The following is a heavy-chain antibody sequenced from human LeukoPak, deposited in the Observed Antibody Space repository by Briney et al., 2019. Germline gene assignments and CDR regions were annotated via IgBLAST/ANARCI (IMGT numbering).Heavy chain of an antibody. Sequence: GGSLRLSCAASGFTFSSYSMNWVRQAPGKGLEWVSSISSSSSYIYYADSVKGRFTISRDNAKNSLYLQMNSLRAEDTALYYCARRPRYCSSTSCYKGAFDIWGQGTMVTVSS. J-gene: IGHJ3*02. CDR3: ARRPRYCSSTSCYKGAFDI. D-gene: IGHD2-2*02. CDR2: ISSSSSYI. CDR1: GFTFSSYS. V-gene: IGHV3-21*04.